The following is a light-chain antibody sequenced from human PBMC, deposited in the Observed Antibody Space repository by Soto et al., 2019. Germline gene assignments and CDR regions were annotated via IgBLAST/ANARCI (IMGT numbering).Light chain of an antibody. Sequence: IVLTQSPGTRSLSPGERATLSCRASQPISSHRYLAWYQRKPGQAPRVLIDGASRRATGIPDRLTGRGSWRAFTLTISRLVAEDVAVYYDQYYGSSPGAFGRGIKV. CDR1: QPISSHRY. J-gene: IGKJ4*01. CDR2: GAS. V-gene: IGKV3-20*01. CDR3: QYYGSSPGA.